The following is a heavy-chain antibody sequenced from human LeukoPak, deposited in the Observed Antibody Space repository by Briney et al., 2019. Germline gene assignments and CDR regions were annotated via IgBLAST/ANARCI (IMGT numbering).Heavy chain of an antibody. Sequence: PLETLSLTCTVSGGSISSSSYYWGWIRQPPGKGLEWIGSIYYSGSTYYNPSLKSRVTISVDTSKNQFSLKLSSVTAADTAVYYCAQAITSYYFDYWGQGTLVTVSS. CDR1: GGSISSSSYY. CDR3: AQAITSYYFDY. J-gene: IGHJ4*02. CDR2: IYYSGST. V-gene: IGHV4-39*01. D-gene: IGHD1-26*01.